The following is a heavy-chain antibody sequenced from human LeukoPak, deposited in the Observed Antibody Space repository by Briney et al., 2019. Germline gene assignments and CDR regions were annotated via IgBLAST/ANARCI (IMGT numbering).Heavy chain of an antibody. CDR1: GFTFSSYS. Sequence: PGGSLRLSCAASGFTFSSYSMNWVRQAPGKGLEWVSSSSSSSSYIYYADSLKGRFTISRDNAKNSLYLQMNSLRAEDTAVYYCAREGGREYEYSSGNYFDYWGQGTLVTVSS. D-gene: IGHD6-19*01. V-gene: IGHV3-21*01. J-gene: IGHJ4*02. CDR2: SSSSSSYI. CDR3: AREGGREYEYSSGNYFDY.